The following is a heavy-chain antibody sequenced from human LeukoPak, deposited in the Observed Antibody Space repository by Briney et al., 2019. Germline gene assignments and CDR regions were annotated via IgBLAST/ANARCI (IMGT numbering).Heavy chain of an antibody. CDR1: GFTLISYA. V-gene: IGHV3-23*01. CDR2: ISGSGGGA. D-gene: IGHD3-3*01. J-gene: IGHJ4*02. CDR3: ASPGEYDLWSGFDN. Sequence: GGSLRLSCAASGFTLISYAMSWVRQAPGKGLEWVSGISGSGGGAYYEDSVKGRFTISRDNSKNTVYLQMNSLRAEDTAVYYCASPGEYDLWSGFDNWGQGTLVTVSS.